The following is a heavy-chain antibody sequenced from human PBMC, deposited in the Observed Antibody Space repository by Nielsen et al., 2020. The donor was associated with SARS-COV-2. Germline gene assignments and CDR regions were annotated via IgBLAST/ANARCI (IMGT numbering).Heavy chain of an antibody. CDR3: ARTGIAVAGILGP. J-gene: IGHJ5*02. Sequence: GSLRLSCTVSGYSISSDYYWGWIRQPPGKGLEWIGSIYYSGSTYYNPSLKSRVTISVDTSKNQFSLKLSSVTAADTAVYHCARTGIAVAGILGPWGQGTLVTVSS. D-gene: IGHD6-19*01. CDR2: IYYSGST. V-gene: IGHV4-38-2*02. CDR1: GYSISSDYY.